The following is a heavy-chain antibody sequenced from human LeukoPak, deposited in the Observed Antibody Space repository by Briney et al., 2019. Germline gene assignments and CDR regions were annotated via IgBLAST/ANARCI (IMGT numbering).Heavy chain of an antibody. Sequence: GGSLRLSCVASRLTFSSYWMTWVRQAPGKGLEWVANIKEDGSDKYYVESVKGRFTIPRDNAKNTLYLQMNSLRTEDTAVYYCAKDVHDYINYWGQGTLVTVSS. CDR3: AKDVHDYINY. J-gene: IGHJ4*02. V-gene: IGHV3-7*01. CDR2: IKEDGSDK. CDR1: RLTFSSYW. D-gene: IGHD3-16*01.